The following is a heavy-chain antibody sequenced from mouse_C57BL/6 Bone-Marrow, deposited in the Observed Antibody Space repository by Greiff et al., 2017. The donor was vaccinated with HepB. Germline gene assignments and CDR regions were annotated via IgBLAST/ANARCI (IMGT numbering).Heavy chain of an antibody. CDR1: GFSLTSYG. CDR3: ATYGKYYAMDY. J-gene: IGHJ4*01. CDR2: IWSGGST. V-gene: IGHV2-2*01. Sequence: VKLMESGPGLVQPSQSLSITCTVSGFSLTSYGVHWVRQSPGKGLEWLGVIWSGGSTDYNAAFISRLSISKDNSKSQVFFKMNSLQADDTAIYYCATYGKYYAMDYWGQGTSVTVSS. D-gene: IGHD2-10*02.